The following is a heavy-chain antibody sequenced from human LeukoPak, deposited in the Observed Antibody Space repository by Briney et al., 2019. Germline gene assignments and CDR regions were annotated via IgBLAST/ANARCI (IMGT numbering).Heavy chain of an antibody. J-gene: IGHJ4*02. CDR2: IYYSGST. CDR3: ARARGYCSSTSCPDFDY. CDR1: GYSISSGYY. V-gene: IGHV4-30-4*08. Sequence: SETLSLTCTVSGYSISSGYYWGWIRQPPGKGLEWIGYIYYSGSTYYNPSLKSRVTISVDTSKNQFSLKLSSVTAADTAVYYCARARGYCSSTSCPDFDYWGQGTLVTVSS. D-gene: IGHD2-2*01.